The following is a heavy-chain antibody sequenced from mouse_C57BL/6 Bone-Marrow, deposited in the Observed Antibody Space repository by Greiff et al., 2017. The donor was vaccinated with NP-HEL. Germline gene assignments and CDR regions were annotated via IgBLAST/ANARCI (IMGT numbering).Heavy chain of an antibody. D-gene: IGHD2-3*01. J-gene: IGHJ2*01. CDR1: GYSITSGYY. V-gene: IGHV3-6*01. Sequence: ESGPGLVKPSQSLSLTCSVTGYSITSGYYWNWIRQFPGNKLEWMGYISYDGSNNYNPSLKNRISITRDTSKNQFVLKLNSVTTEDTATYYCARAWDGYYDYWGQGTTLTVSS. CDR3: ARAWDGYYDY. CDR2: ISYDGSN.